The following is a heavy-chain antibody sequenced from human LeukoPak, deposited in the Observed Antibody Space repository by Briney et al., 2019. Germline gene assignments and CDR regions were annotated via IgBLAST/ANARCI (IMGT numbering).Heavy chain of an antibody. D-gene: IGHD3-22*01. CDR2: INHSGST. CDR3: AREGDNSNGYSEPAEDY. CDR1: GGSFSGYY. V-gene: IGHV4-34*01. J-gene: IGHJ4*02. Sequence: SETLSLTCAVYGGSFSGYYWSWIRQPPGKGLEWIGEINHSGSTNYNPSLKSRVTISVDTSKNQFSPKLSSVTAADTAVYYCAREGDNSNGYSEPAEDYWGQGTLVTVSS.